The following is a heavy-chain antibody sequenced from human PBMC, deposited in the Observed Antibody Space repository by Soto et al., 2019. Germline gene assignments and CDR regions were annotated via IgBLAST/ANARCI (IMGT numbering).Heavy chain of an antibody. CDR3: ARDPGVGAYWYFDL. D-gene: IGHD2-8*01. Sequence: EVQLLESGGGLVQPGGSLRLSCAASGFTFSCCAMSWVRQAPGKGLEWVSTISGSGGVTYYADSVKGRFTISRDNSKNTLYLQMNSLRAEDTAVYYCARDPGVGAYWYFDLWGRGTLVTVSS. CDR1: GFTFSCCA. J-gene: IGHJ2*01. CDR2: ISGSGGVT. V-gene: IGHV3-23*01.